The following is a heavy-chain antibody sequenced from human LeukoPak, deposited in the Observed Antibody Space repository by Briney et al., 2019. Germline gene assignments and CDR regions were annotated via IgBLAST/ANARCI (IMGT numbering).Heavy chain of an antibody. CDR1: GGSISSYY. J-gene: IGHJ4*02. D-gene: IGHD3/OR15-3a*01. V-gene: IGHV4-4*09. Sequence: SETLSLTCTVSGGSISSYYWNWIRQPPGKGLEWIGHIYSNGSTTYNPSLKSRVTISLDSSSNHFSLRLTSVTAADTAGYFCARVHHLSVCWTGSYALFDNWGQGTLVTVSS. CDR2: IYSNGST. CDR3: ARVHHLSVCWTGSYALFDN.